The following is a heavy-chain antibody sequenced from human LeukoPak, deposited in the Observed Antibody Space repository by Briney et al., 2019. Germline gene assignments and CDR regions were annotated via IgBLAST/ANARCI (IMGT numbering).Heavy chain of an antibody. V-gene: IGHV1-18*01. CDR3: ARDAYSVSSPSDY. D-gene: IGHD2-2*01. J-gene: IGHJ4*02. CDR1: GYTFTSDG. Sequence: ASEKGSCKASGYTFTSDGISWVRQAPGQGLEWIGWNSAYNGNTNYAQKLQSRVTMTTETSTRRAYMEVRSLRSDDTAVYYCARDAYSVSSPSDYWGQGTLVTVSS. CDR2: NSAYNGNT.